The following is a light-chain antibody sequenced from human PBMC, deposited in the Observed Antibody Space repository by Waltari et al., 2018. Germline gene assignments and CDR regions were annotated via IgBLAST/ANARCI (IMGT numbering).Light chain of an antibody. J-gene: IGLJ3*02. CDR3: QSFDSTNPWV. CDR1: SGSIACGY. V-gene: IGLV6-57*03. CDR2: EDK. Sequence: NFMLTQPHSVSESPGKTITISSTRSSGSIACGYVTWYQQRPGSAPTTMIYEDKKRPSGVPDRFSGSIDSSSNSASLTISGLKTEDEADYYCQSFDSTNPWVFGGGTKLTVL.